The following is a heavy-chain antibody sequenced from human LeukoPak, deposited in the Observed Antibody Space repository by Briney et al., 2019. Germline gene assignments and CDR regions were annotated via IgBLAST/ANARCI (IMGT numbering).Heavy chain of an antibody. CDR3: ARDLGDSGY. CDR1: GDSISNCNYY. V-gene: IGHV4-39*07. J-gene: IGHJ4*02. Sequence: SETLSLTCTVSGDSISNCNYYWGWIRQPPGKGLEWIASVSCTGTAYYNPSLKSRVTMSVDTSKNQFSLKLSSVTAADTAVYYCARDLGDSGYWGQGTLVTVSS. CDR2: VSCTGTA. D-gene: IGHD2-21*02.